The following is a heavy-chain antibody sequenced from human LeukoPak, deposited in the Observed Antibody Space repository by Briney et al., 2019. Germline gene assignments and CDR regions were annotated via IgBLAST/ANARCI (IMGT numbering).Heavy chain of an antibody. V-gene: IGHV3-7*01. CDR2: INQDSSER. CDR3: AKXXXXVAY. Sequence: PGESLRLSCVGSGITNYWMTWVRQAPGKGLESVANINQDSSERYYLDSVKGRFTISRDNTKSSLFLQMNSLRGGETGIYYCAKXXXXVAYWXXXXRVTVSS. J-gene: IGHJ4*02. CDR1: GITNYW.